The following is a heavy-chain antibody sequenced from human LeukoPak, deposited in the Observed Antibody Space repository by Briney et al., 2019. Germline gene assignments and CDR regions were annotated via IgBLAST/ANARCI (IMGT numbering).Heavy chain of an antibody. J-gene: IGHJ6*03. Sequence: GGSLRLSCAASGFTFSSYWMTWVRQAPGKGLEWVANIDQGGSEKQYVDAVKGRFTISRDNAKNSLYLQMNSLRAEDTAVYYCAKGRREVATPAYYMDVWGKGTTVTVSS. CDR3: AKGRREVATPAYYMDV. CDR1: GFTFSSYW. V-gene: IGHV3-7*01. D-gene: IGHD5-12*01. CDR2: IDQGGSEK.